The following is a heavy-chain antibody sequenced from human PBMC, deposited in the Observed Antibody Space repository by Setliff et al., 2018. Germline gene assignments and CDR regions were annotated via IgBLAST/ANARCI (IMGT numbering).Heavy chain of an antibody. CDR2: IIPMFGTT. CDR1: GGTFSTYA. D-gene: IGHD6-19*01. J-gene: IGHJ3*02. V-gene: IGHV1-69*13. CDR3: AKDLTPGYSSGWYMRWVWAFDI. Sequence: ASVKVSCKASGGTFSTYAIDWVRQAPGQGLEWMGGIIPMFGTTNYARKFQGRVTITADESTITAYMELSSLRSEDTALYYCAKDLTPGYSSGWYMRWVWAFDIWGQGTMVTVSS.